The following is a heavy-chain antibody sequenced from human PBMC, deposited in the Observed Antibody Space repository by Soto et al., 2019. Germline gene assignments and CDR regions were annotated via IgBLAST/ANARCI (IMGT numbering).Heavy chain of an antibody. D-gene: IGHD3-10*01. CDR1: GGSISSGGYY. Sequence: SETLSLTCTVSGGSISSGGYYWSWIRQHPGKGLEWIGYIYYSGSINYNPSLKSRVTMSVDTSKNQVSLKLASVTAADTARYYCARVRYTLVRGVETSLWFDPWGQGTLVTVSS. CDR3: ARVRYTLVRGVETSLWFDP. J-gene: IGHJ5*02. V-gene: IGHV4-61*08. CDR2: IYYSGSI.